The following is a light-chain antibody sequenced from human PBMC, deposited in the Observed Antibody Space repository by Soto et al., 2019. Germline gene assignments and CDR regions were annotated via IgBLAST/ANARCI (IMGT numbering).Light chain of an antibody. CDR2: GAS. CDR3: QQYHIWPSWT. Sequence: EIVLTQSPATLSVSLGDSATLSCRASQSVSLSLAWFQMRPGQPPRLLIYGASTRATDIPARFSGSVSRTDFTLTISSLQSEDFAVYFCQQYHIWPSWTFGQGTKVAIK. CDR1: QSVSLS. J-gene: IGKJ1*01. V-gene: IGKV3-15*01.